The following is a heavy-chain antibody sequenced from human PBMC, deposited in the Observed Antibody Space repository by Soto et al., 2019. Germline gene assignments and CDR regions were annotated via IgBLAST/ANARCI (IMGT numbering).Heavy chain of an antibody. V-gene: IGHV1-18*01. J-gene: IGHJ6*03. Sequence: QGLEWMGWISAYNGNTNYAQKLQGRVTMTTDTSTSTAYMELRSLRSDDTAVYYCARKIADSIAAGGNKRDNSYYYYYMDVWGKGTTVSVSS. CDR3: ARKIADSIAAGGNKRDNSYYYYYMDV. CDR2: ISAYNGNT. D-gene: IGHD6-13*01.